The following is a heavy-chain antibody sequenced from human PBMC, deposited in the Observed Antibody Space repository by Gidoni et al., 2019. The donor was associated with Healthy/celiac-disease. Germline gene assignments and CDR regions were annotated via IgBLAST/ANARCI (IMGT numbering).Heavy chain of an antibody. CDR1: GGSISTSSYY. Sequence: QLQLQESGPGLVKPSETLSLTCTVSGGSISTSSYYWGWIRQPPGKGLEWIGSIYYSGSTYYNPSLKSRVTISVDTSKNQFSLKLSSVTAADTAVYYCARHEGTAMVPQGYYGMDVWGQGTTVTVSS. CDR3: ARHEGTAMVPQGYYGMDV. D-gene: IGHD5-18*01. CDR2: IYYSGST. J-gene: IGHJ6*02. V-gene: IGHV4-39*01.